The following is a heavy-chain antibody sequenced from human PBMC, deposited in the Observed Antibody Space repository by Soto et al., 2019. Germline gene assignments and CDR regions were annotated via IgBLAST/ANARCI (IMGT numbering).Heavy chain of an antibody. J-gene: IGHJ6*03. Sequence: EVQLVESGGGLVQPGGSLRLSCATSGFILSDCAMNWVRQAPGKGLEWVSYISSSSSVIDYADSVKGRFTVSRDNARNSLSLQMNSLTPEDTAVYYCAIDLSWGSNWYYYMDVWGKGTTVTVSS. V-gene: IGHV3-48*01. CDR3: AIDLSWGSNWYYYMDV. CDR1: GFILSDCA. D-gene: IGHD7-27*01. CDR2: ISSSSSVI.